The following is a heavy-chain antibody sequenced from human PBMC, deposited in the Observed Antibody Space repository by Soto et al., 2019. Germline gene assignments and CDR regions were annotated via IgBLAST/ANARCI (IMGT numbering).Heavy chain of an antibody. D-gene: IGHD3-10*01. J-gene: IGHJ4*01. V-gene: IGHV3-74*01. CDR1: GFTFSGYW. CDR3: TRDTFGARDY. Sequence: EVQLVESGGGLVQPGGSLRLSCTDSGFTFSGYWMHWVRQAPGKGLVWVSRIDPYETGINYADSVKGRFTISRDNAKSTLYHQMNSLKVEDTAVYYCTRDTFGARDYWGHGTLVTVSS. CDR2: IDPYETGI.